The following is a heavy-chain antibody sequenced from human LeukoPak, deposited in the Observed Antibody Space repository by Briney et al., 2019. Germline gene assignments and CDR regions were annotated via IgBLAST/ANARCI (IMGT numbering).Heavy chain of an antibody. V-gene: IGHV5-51*07. CDR3: ARLDTSGSDYFQY. CDR1: GYIFTHYW. J-gene: IGHJ1*01. Sequence: GESLKISCQVSGYIFTHYWIGWVHQMPGKGLESVGIIYPADSDTTYSPSSQGQVTISADKSISTVYLQWSSLKASDTAMYFCARLDTSGSDYFQYWGQGTLVTVSS. D-gene: IGHD6-19*01. CDR2: IYPADSDT.